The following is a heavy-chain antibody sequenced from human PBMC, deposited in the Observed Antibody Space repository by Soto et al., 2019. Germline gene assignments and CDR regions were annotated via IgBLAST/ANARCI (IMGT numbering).Heavy chain of an antibody. J-gene: IGHJ4*02. CDR3: ARQTYDYIWGSYPFDY. V-gene: IGHV4-59*08. CDR2: IYYSGST. D-gene: IGHD3-16*02. CDR1: GGSISSYY. Sequence: PSETLSLTCTVSGGSISSYYWSWIRQPPGKGLERIGYIYYSGSTNYNPSLKSRVTISVDTSKNQFSLKLSSVTAADTAVYYCARQTYDYIWGSYPFDYWGQGTLVTVSS.